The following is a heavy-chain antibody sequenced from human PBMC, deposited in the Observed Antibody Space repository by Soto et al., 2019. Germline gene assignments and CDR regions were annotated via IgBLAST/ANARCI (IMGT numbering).Heavy chain of an antibody. V-gene: IGHV1-69*06. CDR3: AREGRVTTGRAVIRSGMDV. CDR2: IIPMFGTI. CDR1: EATLGGNP. J-gene: IGHJ6*02. D-gene: IGHD3-10*01. Sequence: QVQLVQSGAEVKKPGPSVKSPCRASEATLGGNPIGWWRQAPGKALGWMGGIIPMFGTIKYAQNFQGRVNLTAEKSTSTVYMELSSLRSEDTAVYYCAREGRVTTGRAVIRSGMDVWGQGTTVTVSS.